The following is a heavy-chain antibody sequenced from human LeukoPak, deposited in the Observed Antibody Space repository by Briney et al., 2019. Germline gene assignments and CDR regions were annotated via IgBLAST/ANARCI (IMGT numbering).Heavy chain of an antibody. CDR1: GYTLTELS. D-gene: IGHD2-2*01. CDR2: FDPEDGET. J-gene: IGHJ6*02. Sequence: ASVKVSCKVSGYTLTELSMHWVRQAPGKGLEWMGGFDPEDGETIYAQKFQGRVTMIEDTSTDTAYMELSSLRSEDTAVYYCAAAIVVVPAAIGNGMDVWGQGTTVTVSS. V-gene: IGHV1-24*01. CDR3: AAAIVVVPAAIGNGMDV.